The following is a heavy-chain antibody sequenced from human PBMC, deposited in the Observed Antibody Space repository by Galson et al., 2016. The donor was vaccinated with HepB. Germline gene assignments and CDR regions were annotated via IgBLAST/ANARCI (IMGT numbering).Heavy chain of an antibody. CDR3: AKSQFALPDSGWFNAFDL. D-gene: IGHD6-19*01. V-gene: IGHV3-23*01. J-gene: IGHJ3*01. CDR2: ISSSDGRT. Sequence: SLRLSCAASGFSFSSYLMAWVRQAPGKGPEWVSSISSSDGRTWYADSVRGRFTISTDNSKTTLYVQMNSLRVDDSAIYYCAKSQFALPDSGWFNAFDLWGQGTMVTVSS. CDR1: GFSFSSYL.